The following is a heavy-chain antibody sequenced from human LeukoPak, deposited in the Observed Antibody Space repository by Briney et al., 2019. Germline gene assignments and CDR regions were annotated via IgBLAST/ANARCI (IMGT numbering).Heavy chain of an antibody. CDR3: ARDPSDYSNSNWFDP. Sequence: ASVKVSCKASGYTFTGYYMHWVRQAPGQGLEWMGWINPNSGGTNYAQKFQGRVTMTRDTSISTAYMELSRLRSDARAVYYCARDPSDYSNSNWFDPWGQGTLVTVSS. J-gene: IGHJ5*02. V-gene: IGHV1-2*02. D-gene: IGHD4-11*01. CDR1: GYTFTGYY. CDR2: INPNSGGT.